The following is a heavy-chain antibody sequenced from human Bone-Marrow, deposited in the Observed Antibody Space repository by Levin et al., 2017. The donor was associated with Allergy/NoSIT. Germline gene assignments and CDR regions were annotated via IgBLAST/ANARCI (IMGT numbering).Heavy chain of an antibody. Sequence: GGSLRLSCAASGFSFSDHWMSWVRQVPGKWLEWVANIKPDGTEQYYVDSVKGRFTISRDNAKNSLYVQMNSLRAEDTAVYYCARDVVVVPAAHHFDSWGQGTLVTVSS. J-gene: IGHJ4*02. CDR2: IKPDGTEQ. V-gene: IGHV3-7*01. CDR3: ARDVVVVPAAHHFDS. CDR1: GFSFSDHW. D-gene: IGHD2-2*01.